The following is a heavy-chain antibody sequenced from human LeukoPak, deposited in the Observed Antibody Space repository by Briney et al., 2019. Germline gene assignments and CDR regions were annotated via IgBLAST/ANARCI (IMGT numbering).Heavy chain of an antibody. CDR3: ARGSSSWYEDWFDP. V-gene: IGHV3-23*01. CDR2: ISGSGGST. J-gene: IGHJ5*02. Sequence: GGSLRLSCAASGFTFSSYAMSWVRQAPGKGLEWVSAISGSGGSTYYADSVKGRFTISRDNAKNSLYLQMNSLRDEDTAVYYCARGSSSWYEDWFDPWGQGTLVTVSS. CDR1: GFTFSSYA. D-gene: IGHD6-13*01.